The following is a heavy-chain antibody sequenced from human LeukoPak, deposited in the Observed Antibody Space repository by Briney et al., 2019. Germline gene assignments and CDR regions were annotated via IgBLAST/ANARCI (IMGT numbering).Heavy chain of an antibody. CDR1: GYTFTSYG. Sequence: GASVKVSCKASGYTFTSYGISWVRQAPGQGLEWVGWISAYNGNTNYAQKLQGRVTMTTDTSTSTAYMELRSLRSDDTAVYYCVINGDYDYVWGSYRYTPPEFLDYWGQGTLVTVSS. V-gene: IGHV1-18*01. CDR3: VINGDYDYVWGSYRYTPPEFLDY. CDR2: ISAYNGNT. J-gene: IGHJ4*02. D-gene: IGHD3-16*02.